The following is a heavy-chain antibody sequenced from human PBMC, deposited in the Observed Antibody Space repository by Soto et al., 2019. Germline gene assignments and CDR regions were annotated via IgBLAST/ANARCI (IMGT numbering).Heavy chain of an antibody. CDR1: GSTFSNLE. CDR2: INTAGSTK. D-gene: IGHD2-2*01. CDR3: ARAECSSPTGLTAYFSYGLDV. Sequence: PGGSMRLSCAASGSTFSNLEMHWVRQAPGKGLEWVSSINTAGSTKYYAESVKGRFTISRDNARNSLFLQMNSLRATDTAVSYCARAECSSPTGLTAYFSYGLDVWGQGTTVTVYS. J-gene: IGHJ6*02. V-gene: IGHV3-48*03.